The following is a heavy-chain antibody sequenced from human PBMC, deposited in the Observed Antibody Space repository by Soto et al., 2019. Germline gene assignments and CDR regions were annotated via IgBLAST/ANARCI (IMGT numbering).Heavy chain of an antibody. CDR2: INSDGSST. CDR1: GFTFRSYW. J-gene: IGHJ4*02. Sequence: SGFTFRSYWMQWVRQAPGKGLVWVSWINSDGSSTGYADSVKGRFTISRENDKNSLYLQMNSLRVEDTALYYCIKESNPGGLDYWGQGTLVTVSS. CDR3: IKESNPGGLDY. V-gene: IGHV3-74*01. D-gene: IGHD4-4*01.